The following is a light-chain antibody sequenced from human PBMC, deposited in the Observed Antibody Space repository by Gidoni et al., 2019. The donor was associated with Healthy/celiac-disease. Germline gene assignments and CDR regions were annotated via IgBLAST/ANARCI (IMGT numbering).Light chain of an antibody. CDR1: SSDVGGYNY. CDR2: DVS. Sequence: QSALTQPRSVSGSPGQSVTISCTGTSSDVGGYNYVSWYQQHPGKAPKLMIYDVSKRPSGVPDRFSGSKSGNTASLTISGLQAEVEADYYCCSYAGSYVFGTGTKVTV. V-gene: IGLV2-11*01. CDR3: CSYAGSYV. J-gene: IGLJ1*01.